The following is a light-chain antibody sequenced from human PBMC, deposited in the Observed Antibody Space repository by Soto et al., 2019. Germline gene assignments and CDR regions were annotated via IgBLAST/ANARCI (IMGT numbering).Light chain of an antibody. Sequence: QSVLTQPPSVSAAPGQKVAISCAGSTSNIGNNYVSWYQQLPEKAPKLLIYDTDKRPSGIPDRFSGSKSGTSATLGITGLQTGDEAEYYCEAWDSGLSAVVFGGGTKLTV. J-gene: IGLJ3*02. V-gene: IGLV1-51*01. CDR3: EAWDSGLSAVV. CDR1: TSNIGNNY. CDR2: DTD.